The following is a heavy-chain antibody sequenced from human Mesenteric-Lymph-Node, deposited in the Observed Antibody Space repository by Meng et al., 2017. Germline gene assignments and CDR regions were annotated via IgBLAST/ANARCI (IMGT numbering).Heavy chain of an antibody. V-gene: IGHV1-8*02. Sequence: ASVKVSCKASGYTFTGYYMHWVRQAPGQGLEWMGWINPNSGNTGYAQKFQGRVTMTRNTSISTAYMELSSLRSEDTAVYYCARGEGDSGYDYWGQGTLVTVSS. CDR1: GYTFTGYY. CDR2: INPNSGNT. J-gene: IGHJ4*02. D-gene: IGHD5-12*01. CDR3: ARGEGDSGYDY.